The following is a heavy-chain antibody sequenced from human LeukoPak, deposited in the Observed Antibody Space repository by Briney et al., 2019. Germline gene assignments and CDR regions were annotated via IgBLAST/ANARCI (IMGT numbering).Heavy chain of an antibody. V-gene: IGHV3-23*01. CDR1: GFTFSSYA. CDR2: ISGKGDNT. D-gene: IGHD4-17*01. CDR3: ARGLTGDGDYGDYYYGMDV. J-gene: IGHJ6*02. Sequence: GGSLRLSCAASGFTFSSYAMSWVRQAPGKGLEWVSAISGKGDNTYYADSVKGRFTISRDNSKNTLYLQMNSLRAEDTAVYYCARGLTGDGDYGDYYYGMDVWGQGTTVTVSS.